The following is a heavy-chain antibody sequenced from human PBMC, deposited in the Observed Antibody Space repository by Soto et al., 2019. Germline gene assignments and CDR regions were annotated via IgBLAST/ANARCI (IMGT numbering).Heavy chain of an antibody. V-gene: IGHV4-31*03. J-gene: IGHJ4*02. D-gene: IGHD5-12*01. Sequence: PSETLSLTCTVSGGSISSGGYYWTWIRQHPGKGLEWIGYIYSSGVIYYNPSLKSRVTVSVDTSKNQFSLKLSSVTAADTAVYFFASRYADYFDSCGQRSLVTVSS. CDR3: ASRYADYFDS. CDR2: IYSSGVI. CDR1: GGSISSGGYY.